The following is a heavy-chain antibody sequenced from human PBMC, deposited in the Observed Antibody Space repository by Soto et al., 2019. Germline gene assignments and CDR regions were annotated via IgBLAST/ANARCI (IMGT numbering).Heavy chain of an antibody. D-gene: IGHD2-2*01. Sequence: SETLSLTCTVSGGSISSGDYYWSWIRQPPGKGLEWIGYIYYSGSTNYNPSLKSRVTISVDTSKNQFSLKLSSVTAADTAVYYCATVVVVVPAADNWFDPWGQGTLVTVSS. J-gene: IGHJ5*02. CDR3: ATVVVVVPAADNWFDP. CDR1: GGSISSGDYY. CDR2: IYYSGST. V-gene: IGHV4-30-4*01.